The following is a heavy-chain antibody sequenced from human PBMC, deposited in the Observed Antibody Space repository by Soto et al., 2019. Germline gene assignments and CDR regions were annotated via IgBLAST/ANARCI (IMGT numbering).Heavy chain of an antibody. Sequence: QEQLVESGGGVVQPGRSLRLSCAASGFTFSRNGMHWIRQAPGKGREWVTIIWYHGNKENYADSVRGRFTISRDNSKNTVYLQMDSLRVEDTAVYYCARWNLAGPTIDAFDLWGQGTLVTVSS. CDR3: ARWNLAGPTIDAFDL. CDR2: IWYHGNKE. V-gene: IGHV3-33*01. J-gene: IGHJ3*01. CDR1: GFTFSRNG. D-gene: IGHD5-12*01.